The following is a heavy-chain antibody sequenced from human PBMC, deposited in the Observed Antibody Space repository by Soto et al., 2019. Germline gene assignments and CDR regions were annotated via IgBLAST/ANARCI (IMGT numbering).Heavy chain of an antibody. CDR3: ARDRSSSSWDYYYYYYGMDV. CDR1: GYTFTSCY. Sequence: ASVKVSCKASGYTFTSCYMHCVRQAPGQGLEWMGIINPSGGSTSYAQKFQGRVTMTRDTSTSTVYMELSSLRSEDTAVYYCARDRSSSSWDYYYYYYGMDVWGQGTTVTVSS. CDR2: INPSGGST. V-gene: IGHV1-46*01. J-gene: IGHJ6*02. D-gene: IGHD6-13*01.